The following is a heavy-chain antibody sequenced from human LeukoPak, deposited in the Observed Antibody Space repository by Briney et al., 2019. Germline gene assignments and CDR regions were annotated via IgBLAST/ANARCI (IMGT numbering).Heavy chain of an antibody. V-gene: IGHV1/OR15-1*04. J-gene: IGHJ4*02. Sequence: ASVKVSCKASGYIFTDYYMHWVRQAPGQELGWMGRINPNSGGTNYAQKFQGRVTMTRDTSTSTVYMELSSLRSEDTAVYYCARVDTAMVTRWDYWGQGTLVTVSS. CDR3: ARVDTAMVTRWDY. D-gene: IGHD5-18*01. CDR1: GYIFTDYY. CDR2: INPNSGGT.